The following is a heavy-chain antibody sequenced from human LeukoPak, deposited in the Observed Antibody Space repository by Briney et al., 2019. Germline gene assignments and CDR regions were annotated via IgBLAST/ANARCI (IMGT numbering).Heavy chain of an antibody. CDR2: IRYDGSNE. D-gene: IGHD3-3*01. CDR1: GFTFSSYG. CDR3: AKPRDYDFWSGYYKGGPDYYYYMDV. J-gene: IGHJ6*03. V-gene: IGHV3-30*02. Sequence: GGSLRLSCAASGFTFSSYGMHWVRQAPGKGLGWVAFIRYDGSNEYYADSVKGRFTISRDNSKNTLYLQMNSLRAEDTAVYYCAKPRDYDFWSGYYKGGPDYYYYMDVWGKGTTVTVSS.